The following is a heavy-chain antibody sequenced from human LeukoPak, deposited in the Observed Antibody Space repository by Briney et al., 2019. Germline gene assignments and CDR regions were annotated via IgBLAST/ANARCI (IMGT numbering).Heavy chain of an antibody. J-gene: IGHJ4*02. CDR3: AREPTSGREPTSGRPLDY. D-gene: IGHD5-12*01. V-gene: IGHV4-34*01. Sequence: SETLSLTCAVYGGSFSGYNWSWIRQPPGKGLGWIGEINHSGSINYNPSLKSRVTMSLDTSKNHFSLNLTSVTAADTAVYYCAREPTSGREPTSGRPLDYWGQGTLVTVSS. CDR2: INHSGSI. CDR1: GGSFSGYN.